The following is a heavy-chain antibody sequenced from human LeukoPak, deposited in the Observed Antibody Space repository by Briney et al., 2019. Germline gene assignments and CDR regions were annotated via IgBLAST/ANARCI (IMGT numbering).Heavy chain of an antibody. CDR3: ATGLIWFGELSYDDY. CDR2: FDPEDGET. V-gene: IGHV1-24*01. Sequence: ASVKVSCKGSGYTLTELSMHWVRQAPGKGLEWMGGFDPEDGETIYAQKFQGRVTMTEDTSTDTAYMELSSLRSEDTAVYYCATGLIWFGELSYDDYWGQGTLVTVSS. CDR1: GYTLTELS. D-gene: IGHD3-10*01. J-gene: IGHJ4*02.